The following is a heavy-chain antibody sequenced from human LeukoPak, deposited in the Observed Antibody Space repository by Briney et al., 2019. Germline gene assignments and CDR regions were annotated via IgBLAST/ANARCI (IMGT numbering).Heavy chain of an antibody. CDR1: GGSFGGYY. CDR2: INHSGST. Sequence: PSETLSLTCAVYGGSFGGYYWSWIRQPPGKGLEWIGEINHSGSTNYNPSLKSRVTISVDTSKNQFSLKLSSVTAADTAVYYCARRIRDSSSSSDYWGQGTLVTVSS. CDR3: ARRIRDSSSSSDY. J-gene: IGHJ4*02. D-gene: IGHD6-6*01. V-gene: IGHV4-34*01.